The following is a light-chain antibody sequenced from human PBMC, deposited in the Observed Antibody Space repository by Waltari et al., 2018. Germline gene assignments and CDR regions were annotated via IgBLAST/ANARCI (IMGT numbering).Light chain of an antibody. Sequence: IQMTQSPSTLSASVGDRVTITCRASLSVSTWLALYQQKPGKAPKLLISEASNLESGVPSRFRGSGSWTEFTLTISSLQPDDFATYFCQQYNSFSRTFGQGTKVEIK. CDR3: QQYNSFSRT. J-gene: IGKJ1*01. CDR2: EAS. V-gene: IGKV1-5*03. CDR1: LSVSTW.